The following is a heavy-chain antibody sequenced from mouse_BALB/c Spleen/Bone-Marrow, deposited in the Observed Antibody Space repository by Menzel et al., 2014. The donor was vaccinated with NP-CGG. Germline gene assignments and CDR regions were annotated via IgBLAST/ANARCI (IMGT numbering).Heavy chain of an antibody. J-gene: IGHJ4*01. CDR1: GFSLTSYG. D-gene: IGHD1-1*01. Sequence: VHLVESGPGLVAPSPSLSITCTVSGFSLTSYGVHWVRQPPGKVLECLGVIWAGGSANYNSALMSRLSIGKDNSKSQVFLKMNSRQTDDTAMYYCARGSYYEGAMDYWGQGTSVTVSS. V-gene: IGHV2-9*02. CDR2: IWAGGSA. CDR3: ARGSYYEGAMDY.